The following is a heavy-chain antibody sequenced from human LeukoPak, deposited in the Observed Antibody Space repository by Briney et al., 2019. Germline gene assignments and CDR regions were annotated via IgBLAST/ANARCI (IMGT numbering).Heavy chain of an antibody. V-gene: IGHV4-39*02. CDR1: GGSISSSSYY. Sequence: KPSETLSLTCTVSGGSISSSSYYWGWIRQPPGKGLEWIGSIYYRGSTYYNPSLKSRVTISVDTSKNQFSLKLSSVTAADTAVYYCARDTYYYGSGSYWFDPWGQGTLVAVSS. J-gene: IGHJ5*02. CDR2: IYYRGST. D-gene: IGHD3-10*01. CDR3: ARDTYYYGSGSYWFDP.